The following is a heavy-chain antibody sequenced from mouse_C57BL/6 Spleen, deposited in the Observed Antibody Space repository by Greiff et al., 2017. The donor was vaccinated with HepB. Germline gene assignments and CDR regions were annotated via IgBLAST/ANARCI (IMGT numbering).Heavy chain of an antibody. J-gene: IGHJ2*01. CDR3: ARFDSNNDFDY. D-gene: IGHD2-5*01. CDR1: GYTFTSYW. Sequence: QVQLQQPGAELVMPGASVKLSCKASGYTFTSYWMHWVKQRPGQGLEWIGEIDPSDSYTNYNQKFKGKSTLTVDKSSSTAYMQLSSLTSEDSAVYYCARFDSNNDFDYWGQGTTLTVSS. CDR2: IDPSDSYT. V-gene: IGHV1-69*01.